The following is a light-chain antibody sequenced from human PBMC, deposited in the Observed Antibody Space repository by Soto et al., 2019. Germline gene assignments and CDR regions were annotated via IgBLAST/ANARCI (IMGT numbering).Light chain of an antibody. Sequence: QSVLTQPPSASGSPGRSVTISCTGTSSDVGGYDYVSWFQQHPGKAPKLIIYEVTKRPSGVPDRFSASKSGNTASLTVSGLQAEDEADYYCSSFVAGNNYWVFGGGTKVT. CDR3: SSFVAGNNYWV. CDR1: SSDVGGYDY. V-gene: IGLV2-8*01. CDR2: EVT. J-gene: IGLJ3*02.